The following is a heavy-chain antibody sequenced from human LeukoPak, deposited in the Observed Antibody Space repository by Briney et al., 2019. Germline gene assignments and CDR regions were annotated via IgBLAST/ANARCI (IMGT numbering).Heavy chain of an antibody. CDR2: IHHSGNT. CDR1: GGSFSAYY. V-gene: IGHV4-34*01. CDR3: AREGGSTVTTDY. Sequence: PSETLSLTCAVYGGSFSAYYWSWIRQPPGKGLEWIGYIHHSGNTYHNPSLKSRVTISVDTSRNQFSLKLTSVTAADTAVYFCAREGGSTVTTDYWGQGILVTVSS. D-gene: IGHD4-17*01. J-gene: IGHJ4*02.